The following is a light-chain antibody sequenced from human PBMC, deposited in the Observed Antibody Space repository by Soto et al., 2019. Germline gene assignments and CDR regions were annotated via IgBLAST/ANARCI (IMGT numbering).Light chain of an antibody. CDR2: VSS. CDR3: QQSYSTPYT. V-gene: IGKV1-39*01. J-gene: IGKJ2*01. CDR1: QSISNF. Sequence: DIQMTQSPTSLSLSVGDRVIITCRASQSISNFLHWYQQKPGRAPKLLIYVSSSLQSGGPSRFSGSGSGTDFTLNISSLQPEDFATYYCQQSYSTPYTFGQGTKLEIK.